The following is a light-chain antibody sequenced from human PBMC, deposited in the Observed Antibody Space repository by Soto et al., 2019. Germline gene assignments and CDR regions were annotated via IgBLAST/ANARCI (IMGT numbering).Light chain of an antibody. CDR3: QQYNSYWT. J-gene: IGKJ1*01. Sequence: DVKMSLSPSTLSGSVGDRVTITCRASQSISSWLAWYQQKPGRAPKLLIYDASSLESGVPSRFSGSGSGTEFTLTISSLQPDDFATYYCQQYNSYWTFGQGSMADVK. CDR1: QSISSW. V-gene: IGKV1-5*01. CDR2: DAS.